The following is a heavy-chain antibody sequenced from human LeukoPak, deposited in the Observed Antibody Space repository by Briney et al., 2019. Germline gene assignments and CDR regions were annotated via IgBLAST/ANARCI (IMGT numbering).Heavy chain of an antibody. V-gene: IGHV4-61*01. D-gene: IGHD3-10*01. CDR2: IYYTGST. Sequence: SETLSLTCTVSGGSVSSGTYYWSWIRQPPGKGLEWIGYIYYTGSTNYNPSLRSRLTISVDTSKNQFSLKLSSVTAADTAVYYCARRGGSGRSFDYWGQGTLVTVSS. J-gene: IGHJ4*02. CDR1: GGSVSSGTYY. CDR3: ARRGGSGRSFDY.